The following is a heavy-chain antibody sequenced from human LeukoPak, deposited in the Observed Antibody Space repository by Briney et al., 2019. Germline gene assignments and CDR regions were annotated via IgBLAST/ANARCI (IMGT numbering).Heavy chain of an antibody. CDR3: ARDPYNILTGPYFDY. J-gene: IGHJ4*02. CDR2: INSDGRST. CDR1: GFXFSSYW. V-gene: IGHV3-74*01. Sequence: GGSLRLSCAASGFXFSSYWINWVRQPPGKGLVWVSRINSDGRSTNYADSVKGRFTISRDNAKNTVYLQMNSLRAEDTAVYYCARDPYNILTGPYFDYWGQGTLVTVSS. D-gene: IGHD3-9*01.